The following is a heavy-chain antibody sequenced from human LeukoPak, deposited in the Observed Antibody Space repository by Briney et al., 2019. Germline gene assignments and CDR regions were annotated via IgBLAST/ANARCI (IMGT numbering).Heavy chain of an antibody. CDR2: INPNSGGT. CDR1: GYTFTGYY. D-gene: IGHD6-19*01. J-gene: IGHJ4*02. CDR3: ARGPLRAVAVTTFDY. V-gene: IGHV1-2*02. Sequence: ASVKVSCKASGYTFTGYYMHWVRQAPGQGLEWMGWINPNSGGTNYAQKFQGRVTMTRDTSISTAYMELSRLRFDDTAVYYCARGPLRAVAVTTFDYWGQGTLVTVSS.